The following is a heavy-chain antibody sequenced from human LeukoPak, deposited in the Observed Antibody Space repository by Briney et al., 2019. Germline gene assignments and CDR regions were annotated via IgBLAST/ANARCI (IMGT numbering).Heavy chain of an antibody. J-gene: IGHJ3*02. CDR1: GYTFTGYY. Sequence: GASVKVSCKASGYTFTGYYMHWVRQAPGQGLEWMGWINPNSGGTNYAQKFQGRVTMTRDTSISTAYMELSSLRSEDTAVYYCARDPPGSGWYSGAFDIWGQGTMVTVSS. V-gene: IGHV1-2*02. D-gene: IGHD6-19*01. CDR2: INPNSGGT. CDR3: ARDPPGSGWYSGAFDI.